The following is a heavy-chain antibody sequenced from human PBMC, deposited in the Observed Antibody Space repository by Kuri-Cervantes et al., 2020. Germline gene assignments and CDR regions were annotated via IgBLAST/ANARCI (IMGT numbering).Heavy chain of an antibody. CDR2: IYHSGST. J-gene: IGHJ3*01. D-gene: IGHD3-22*01. Sequence: ESLKISCAVSGYSISSGYYWGWIRQPPGKGLEWVGSIYHSGSTYYNPSLKNRVTISLDTSKNQFSLIMNSVTAADTAVYHCAGDPDSSDLFPFDLWGQGTMVTVSS. CDR1: GYSISSGYY. CDR3: AGDPDSSDLFPFDL. V-gene: IGHV4-38-2*02.